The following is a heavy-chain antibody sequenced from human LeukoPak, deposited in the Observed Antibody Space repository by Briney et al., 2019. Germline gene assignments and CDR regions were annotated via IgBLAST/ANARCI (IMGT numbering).Heavy chain of an antibody. V-gene: IGHV4-34*01. Sequence: KSSETLSLTCAVYGGSFSGYYWSWIRQPPGKGLEWIGEISHSGSTNYNPSLKSRVTISVDTSKNQFSLKLSSVTAADTAVYYCARGYDLFDYWGQGTLVTVSS. CDR3: ARGYDLFDY. D-gene: IGHD3-22*01. CDR2: ISHSGST. CDR1: GGSFSGYY. J-gene: IGHJ4*02.